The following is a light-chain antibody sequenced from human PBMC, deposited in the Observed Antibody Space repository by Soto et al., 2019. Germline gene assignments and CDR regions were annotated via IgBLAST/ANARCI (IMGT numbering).Light chain of an antibody. J-gene: IGLJ1*01. CDR3: CSYAGSSTPYV. Sequence: QSALTQPASVSGSPGQSITISCTGTSSDVGSYNPVSWYQQHPGKAPKVMIYEGSKRPSGVSNRFSGSKSGNTASLTISGLQAEDEADYYCCSYAGSSTPYVFGTGTQLTVL. CDR1: SSDVGSYNP. CDR2: EGS. V-gene: IGLV2-23*01.